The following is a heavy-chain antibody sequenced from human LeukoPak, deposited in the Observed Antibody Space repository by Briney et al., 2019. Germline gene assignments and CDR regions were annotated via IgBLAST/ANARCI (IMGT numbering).Heavy chain of an antibody. D-gene: IGHD4-17*01. CDR1: GGSISSSTY. CDR2: IYYSGST. CDR3: ARVPTVTFFDY. J-gene: IGHJ4*02. V-gene: IGHV4-39*07. Sequence: SETLSLTCTVSGGSISSSTYWGWIRQPPGKGLEWIGSIYYSGSTYHNPSLKSRVTISVDTSKNQFSLKLSSVTAADTAVYYCARVPTVTFFDYWGQGTLVTVSS.